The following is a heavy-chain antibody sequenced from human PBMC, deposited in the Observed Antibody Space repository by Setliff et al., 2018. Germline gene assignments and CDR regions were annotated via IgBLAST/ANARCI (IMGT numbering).Heavy chain of an antibody. CDR1: GFSFISYN. J-gene: IGHJ4*02. Sequence: GGSLRLSCAASGFSFISYNMNWVRQAPGKGLEWISYIGNHNSGTTFYAESVKGRFTISRDNAKNSLYLQMNSLRAEDTAVYYCAKVGIFGGGYFDLWGLGTLVTVSS. CDR3: AKVGIFGGGYFDL. V-gene: IGHV3-48*04. CDR2: IGNHNSGTT. D-gene: IGHD3-3*01.